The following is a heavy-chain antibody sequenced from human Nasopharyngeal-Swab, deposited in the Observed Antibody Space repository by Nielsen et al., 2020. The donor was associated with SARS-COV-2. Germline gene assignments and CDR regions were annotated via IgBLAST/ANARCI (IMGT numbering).Heavy chain of an antibody. CDR3: ARAGVDISTGSSGGCFDY. V-gene: IGHV4-34*01. J-gene: IGHJ4*02. D-gene: IGHD3-9*01. CDR1: GGSFSGYY. Sequence: SETLSLTCAVYGGSFSGYYWSWIRQPPGKGLEWIGEIKHSGSTNYNQSLKSRVTISVDTSKNQFSLKLRSVTAADTAVYYCARAGVDISTGSSGGCFDYWGQGILVTVSS. CDR2: IKHSGST.